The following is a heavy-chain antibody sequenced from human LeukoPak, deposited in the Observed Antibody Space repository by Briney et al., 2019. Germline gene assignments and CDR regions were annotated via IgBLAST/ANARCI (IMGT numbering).Heavy chain of an antibody. Sequence: GGSLRLSCAASGFTFSSYGMHWVRQAPGKGLEWVAVIWYDGSNKYYADSVKGRFTISRDNSKNTLYLQMNSLRAEDTAVYYCAKDRGELLGYLDYWGQGTLVTVSS. CDR1: GFTFSSYG. CDR2: IWYDGSNK. D-gene: IGHD1-26*01. V-gene: IGHV3-33*06. J-gene: IGHJ4*02. CDR3: AKDRGELLGYLDY.